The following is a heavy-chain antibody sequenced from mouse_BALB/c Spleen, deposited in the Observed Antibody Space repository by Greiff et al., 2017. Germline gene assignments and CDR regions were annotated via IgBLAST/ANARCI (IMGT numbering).Heavy chain of an antibody. CDR1: GFSLTSYG. CDR2: IWAGGST. V-gene: IGHV2-9*02. J-gene: IGHJ4*01. D-gene: IGHD2-12*01. CDR3: ARDKTYEIYTMDY. Sequence: VMLVESGPGLVAPSQSLSITCTVSGFSLTSYGVHWVRQPPGKGLEWLGVIWAGGSTNYNSALMSRLSISKDNSKSQVFLKMNSLQTDDTAMYYSARDKTYEIYTMDYWGQGTSVSVS.